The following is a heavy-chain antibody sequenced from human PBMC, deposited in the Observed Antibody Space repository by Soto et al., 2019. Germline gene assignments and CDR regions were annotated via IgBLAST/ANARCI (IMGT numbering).Heavy chain of an antibody. CDR2: IYYTGIT. CDR3: ARDTMFGVGAFDY. Sequence: QVQLQESGPGLVKPSETLSLTCTVSGGSISSYYWSWIRQPPGKGLEWIGYIYYTGITNYNPSLTSRVTISVDTSKKQFSLKLTSVTAADTAVYYCARDTMFGVGAFDYWGQGTLVTVPS. CDR1: GGSISSYY. J-gene: IGHJ4*02. D-gene: IGHD3-3*01. V-gene: IGHV4-59*01.